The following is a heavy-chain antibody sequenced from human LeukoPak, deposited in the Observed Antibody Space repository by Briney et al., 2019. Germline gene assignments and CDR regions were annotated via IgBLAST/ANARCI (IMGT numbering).Heavy chain of an antibody. Sequence: PGGSLRLSCATSGFTFDDYAMHWVRQAPGKGLEWVSGISWNSGKIGYADSVKGRFTISRDNAKNSLSLQMNSLRAEDTALYYCAKDRGYQLLFMDVWGQGTTVTVSS. V-gene: IGHV3-9*01. J-gene: IGHJ6*02. CDR3: AKDRGYQLLFMDV. CDR1: GFTFDDYA. CDR2: ISWNSGKI. D-gene: IGHD2-2*01.